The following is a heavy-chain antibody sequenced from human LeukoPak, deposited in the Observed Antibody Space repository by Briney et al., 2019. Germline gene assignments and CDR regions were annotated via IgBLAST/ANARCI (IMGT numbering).Heavy chain of an antibody. CDR3: ARDDVTLATATLGRSDAFDV. J-gene: IGHJ3*01. Sequence: PSETLSLTCTVSGDSVSSSSYYWAWIRQPPGKGLEWIGNIYYSGNTYYNPSLKSRVTISEDTSKNQFSLKLTSVTAADTAVYYCARDDVTLATATLGRSDAFDVWGQGTMVTVSS. D-gene: IGHD5-24*01. CDR2: IYYSGNT. CDR1: GDSVSSSSYY. V-gene: IGHV4-39*07.